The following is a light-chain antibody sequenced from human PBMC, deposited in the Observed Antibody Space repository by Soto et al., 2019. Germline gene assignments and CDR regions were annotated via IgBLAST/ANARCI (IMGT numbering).Light chain of an antibody. CDR2: GAS. CDR3: QQYGSSLQWT. Sequence: EIVLTQSPGTLSLSPGERATLSCRASQSVSSSYLAWHQQKPGQAPRLLIYGASSRATGIPDRFSGSGSGTDFTLTISRLEPEDFAVYYCQQYGSSLQWTFGQGTKVEIK. V-gene: IGKV3-20*01. J-gene: IGKJ1*01. CDR1: QSVSSSY.